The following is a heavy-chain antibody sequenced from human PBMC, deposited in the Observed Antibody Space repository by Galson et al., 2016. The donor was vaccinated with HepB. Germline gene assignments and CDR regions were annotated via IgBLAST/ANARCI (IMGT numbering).Heavy chain of an antibody. D-gene: IGHD3-10*01. CDR3: ARVSGGSGNYYRVSYFGY. CDR1: GGSISSGGYY. J-gene: IGHJ4*02. V-gene: IGHV4-31*03. CDR2: IYYSGST. Sequence: TLSLTCTVSGGSISSGGYYWSWIRQHPGKGLEWIGNIYYSGSTHYNPSLKSRITISVDTSKNQFSLNLSSVTAADTAVYYCARVSGGSGNYYRVSYFGYWGQGTLVTVSS.